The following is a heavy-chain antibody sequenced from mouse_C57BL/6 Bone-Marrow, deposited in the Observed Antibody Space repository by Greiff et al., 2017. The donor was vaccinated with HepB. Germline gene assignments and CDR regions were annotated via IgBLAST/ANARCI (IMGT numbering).Heavy chain of an antibody. CDR2: IYPGDGDT. V-gene: IGHV1-80*01. CDR3: ARGRDYYGSPWFAY. J-gene: IGHJ3*01. CDR1: GYAFSSYL. D-gene: IGHD1-1*01. Sequence: QVQLQQPGAELVKPGASVKISCKASGYAFSSYLMNWVKQRPGKGLEWIGQIYPGDGDTNYNGKFKGKATLTADKSSSTAYMQLSSLTSEDSAVYFCARGRDYYGSPWFAYWGQGTLVTVSA.